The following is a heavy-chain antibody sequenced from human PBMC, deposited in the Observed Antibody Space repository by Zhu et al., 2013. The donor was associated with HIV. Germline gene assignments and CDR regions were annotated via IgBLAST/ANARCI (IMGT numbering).Heavy chain of an antibody. CDR3: ARRPGGWYDWFDP. J-gene: IGHJ5*02. D-gene: IGHD6-19*01. Sequence: QVQLQQWGAGLLKPSETLSLTCAVYGGSFSGYYWSWIRQPPGKGLEWIGEINHSGSTNYNPSLKSRVTISVDTSKNQFSLKLSSVTAADTAVYYCARRPGGWYDWFDPWGQGTLVTVSS. CDR2: INHSGST. V-gene: IGHV4-34*01. CDR1: GGSFSGYY.